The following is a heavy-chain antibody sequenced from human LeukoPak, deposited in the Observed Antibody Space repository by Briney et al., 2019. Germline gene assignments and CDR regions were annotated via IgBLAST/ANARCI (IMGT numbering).Heavy chain of an antibody. J-gene: IGHJ3*02. D-gene: IGHD1-14*01. CDR2: IWYDGSNK. Sequence: GRSLRLSCAASGFTFSSYGMHWVRQAPGKGLEWVAVIWYDGSNKYYADSVKGRFTISRDNSKNTLYLQMNSLRAEDTAVYYCARARNSYDAFDIWGQGTMVTVSS. CDR3: ARARNSYDAFDI. V-gene: IGHV3-33*01. CDR1: GFTFSSYG.